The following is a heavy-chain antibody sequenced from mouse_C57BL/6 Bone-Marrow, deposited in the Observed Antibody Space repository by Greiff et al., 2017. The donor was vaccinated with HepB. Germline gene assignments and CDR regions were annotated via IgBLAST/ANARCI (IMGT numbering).Heavy chain of an antibody. V-gene: IGHV1-69*01. CDR3: ARRFYYGNLGDFDY. D-gene: IGHD2-1*01. Sequence: VQLQQPGAELVMPGASVKLSCKASGYTFTSYWMHWVKQRPGQGLEWIGEIDPSDSYTNYNQKFKGKSTLTVEKSSSTAYMQLSSLTSEDSAVYYCARRFYYGNLGDFDYWGQGTTLTVSS. CDR2: IDPSDSYT. CDR1: GYTFTSYW. J-gene: IGHJ2*01.